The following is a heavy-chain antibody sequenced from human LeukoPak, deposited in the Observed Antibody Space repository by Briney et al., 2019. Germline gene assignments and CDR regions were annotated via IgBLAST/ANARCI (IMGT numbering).Heavy chain of an antibody. Sequence: GGSLRLSCAASGFTFSSYAMSWVRQAPGKGLEWVSVIYSGGSTYYADSVKGRFTISRDNSKNTLYLQMNSLRAEDTAVYYCARTRITMVRGVIWYFDCWGQEPWSPSPQ. J-gene: IGHJ4*01. V-gene: IGHV3-53*01. CDR3: ARTRITMVRGVIWYFDC. CDR1: GFTFSSYA. D-gene: IGHD3-10*01. CDR2: IYSGGST.